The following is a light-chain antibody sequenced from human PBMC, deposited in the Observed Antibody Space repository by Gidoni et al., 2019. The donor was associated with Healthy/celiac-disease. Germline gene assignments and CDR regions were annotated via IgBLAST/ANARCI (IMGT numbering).Light chain of an antibody. Sequence: QSALTQPPSASGSPGPSVPISCTGTSGDVGGSNYVSWYPQHPGKAPKLIIYEVTKRPSGVPDRVPGSKSGNTASLTVSGLQPEDEADYYCSSYAGSKNLGVFGTGTKVTVL. CDR3: SSYAGSKNLGV. V-gene: IGLV2-8*01. CDR2: EVT. J-gene: IGLJ1*01. CDR1: SGDVGGSNY.